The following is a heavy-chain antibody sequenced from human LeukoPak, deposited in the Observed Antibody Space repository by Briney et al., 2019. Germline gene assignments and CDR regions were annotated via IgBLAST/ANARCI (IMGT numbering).Heavy chain of an antibody. V-gene: IGHV3-48*03. D-gene: IGHD3-10*02. CDR3: AELGITMIGGV. CDR2: IGSSGSTV. Sequence: GGSLRLYCAASGFTFSAYEMNWVRQAPGKGLEWVSYIGSSGSTVYYADSVKGRFTISRDNAKNSLYVQMNSLRAEDTAVYYCAELGITMIGGVWGKGTTVTISS. J-gene: IGHJ6*04. CDR1: GFTFSAYE.